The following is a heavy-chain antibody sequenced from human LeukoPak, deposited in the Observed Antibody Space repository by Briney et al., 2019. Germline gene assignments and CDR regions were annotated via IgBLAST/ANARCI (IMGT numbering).Heavy chain of an antibody. CDR3: ARHTGTPSAAEFDY. CDR2: ISTHSNYT. V-gene: IGHV3-11*03. Sequence: SLRLSRAASVFTFTDNYMSWIPQAPGKGLKSLSYISTHSNYTKYADYVKGRLTISRDNVKNSLYLQMNSLRAVETAVYYGARHTGTPSAAEFDYWGQGTLVTVFS. D-gene: IGHD4-17*01. J-gene: IGHJ4*02. CDR1: VFTFTDNY.